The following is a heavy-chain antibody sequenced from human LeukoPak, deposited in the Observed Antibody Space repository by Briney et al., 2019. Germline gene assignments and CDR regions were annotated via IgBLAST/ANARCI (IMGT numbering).Heavy chain of an antibody. D-gene: IGHD6-6*01. CDR3: ATQWGASIAARLGAFDI. CDR2: IVPIFGTA. CDR1: GGTFSSYA. V-gene: IGHV1-69*05. J-gene: IGHJ3*02. Sequence: ASVKVSCKASGGTFSSYAISWVRQAPGQGLEWMGGIVPIFGTANYAQKFQGRVTMTRDMSTSTVYMELSSLRSEDTAVYYCATQWGASIAARLGAFDIWGQGTMVTVSS.